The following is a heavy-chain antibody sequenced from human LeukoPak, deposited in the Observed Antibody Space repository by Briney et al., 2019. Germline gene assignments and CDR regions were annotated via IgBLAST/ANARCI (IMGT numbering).Heavy chain of an antibody. CDR2: IYHSGST. CDR1: GYSISSGYY. CDR3: ARVGAVAGFDY. D-gene: IGHD6-19*01. J-gene: IGHJ4*02. V-gene: IGHV4-38-2*01. Sequence: SETLSLTCAVSGYSISSGYYWGWIRQPPGKGLEWIGSIYHSGSTYYNPSLKSRVTISVDTSKNQFSLKLSSVTAADTAVYYCARVGAVAGFDYWGQGTPVTVSS.